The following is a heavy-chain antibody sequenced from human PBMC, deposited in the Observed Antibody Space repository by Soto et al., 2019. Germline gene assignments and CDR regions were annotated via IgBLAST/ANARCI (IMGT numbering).Heavy chain of an antibody. Sequence: SETLSLTCAVYGGSFSGDYWGWIRQPPGKGLEWIGEINHSGSTNYNPSLKSRVTISVDTSKNQFSLKLSSVTAADTAVYYCARGFVLVVVAGTRAYYGMDVWGQGTTVTVSS. D-gene: IGHD2-15*01. V-gene: IGHV4-34*01. J-gene: IGHJ6*02. CDR2: INHSGST. CDR3: ARGFVLVVVAGTRAYYGMDV. CDR1: GGSFSGDY.